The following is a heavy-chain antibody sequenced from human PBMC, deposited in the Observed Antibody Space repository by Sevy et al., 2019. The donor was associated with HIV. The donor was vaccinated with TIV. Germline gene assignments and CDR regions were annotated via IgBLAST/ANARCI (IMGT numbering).Heavy chain of an antibody. J-gene: IGHJ4*02. V-gene: IGHV3-33*01. CDR3: ARESLAVAGIGYYFNY. CDR1: GFSISGYG. Sequence: GGSLRLSCTASGFSISGYGMHWVRQVPGKGLEWVAIIWYDGNNKDYTDSVKGRFTITRDNSKNTLYLQMNSRRVEDTAVYYCARESLAVAGIGYYFNYWGQGTLVTVSS. D-gene: IGHD6-19*01. CDR2: IWYDGNNK.